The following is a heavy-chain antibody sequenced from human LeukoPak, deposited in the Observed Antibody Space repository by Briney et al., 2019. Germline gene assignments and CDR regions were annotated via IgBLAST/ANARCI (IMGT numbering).Heavy chain of an antibody. CDR3: AKSRPHYDFWSGYYDY. V-gene: IGHV3-30*18. CDR2: ISYDGSNK. Sequence: PGGSLRLSCAASGFTFSSYGMHWVRQAPGKGLEWVAVISYDGSNKYYADSVKGRFTISRDNSKNTLYLQMNSLRAGDTAVYYCAKSRPHYDFWSGYYDYWGQGTLVTVSS. D-gene: IGHD3-3*01. CDR1: GFTFSSYG. J-gene: IGHJ4*02.